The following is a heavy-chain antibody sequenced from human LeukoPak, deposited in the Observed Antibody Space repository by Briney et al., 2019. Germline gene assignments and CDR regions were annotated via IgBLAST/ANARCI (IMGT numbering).Heavy chain of an antibody. J-gene: IGHJ4*02. V-gene: IGHV3-7*01. Sequence: GGFLRLSCVASGFTFTRHWMSWVRQAPGKGLEWVANIEQDGSEKYYVDSVKGRFTISRDNAKNSLYLQMNSLRAEDTAVYYCARTREQWQVLDYWGQGTLVTVSS. CDR2: IEQDGSEK. CDR3: ARTREQWQVLDY. D-gene: IGHD6-19*01. CDR1: GFTFTRHW.